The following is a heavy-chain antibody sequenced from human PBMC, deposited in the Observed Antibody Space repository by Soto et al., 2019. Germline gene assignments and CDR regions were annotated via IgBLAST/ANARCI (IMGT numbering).Heavy chain of an antibody. D-gene: IGHD4-17*01. J-gene: IGHJ6*03. V-gene: IGHV3-30*18. Sequence: QVQQVESGGGVVQPGRSLRLSCAASGFTFSSYGKHWVRQAPGKGLEWVAVISYDGSNKYYADSVKGRFTISRDNSKNRLYLQRNTLRAENTAVYYCGKVGAATVTYSYYMDVRGKGTTVTVSS. CDR3: GKVGAATVTYSYYMDV. CDR1: GFTFSSYG. CDR2: ISYDGSNK.